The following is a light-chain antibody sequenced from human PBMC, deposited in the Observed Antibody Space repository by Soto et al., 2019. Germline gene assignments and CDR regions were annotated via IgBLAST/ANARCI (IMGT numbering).Light chain of an antibody. J-gene: IGKJ4*01. V-gene: IGKV1-16*01. Sequence: DLQMTQSPYSLSASIGDRITITCRASQDINNYLAWLQQKPGKAPEPLIYAAFILQSGVPSRFSGSTSGIDFTLTITNLQPEDVATYYCQHYFTYPVTFGGGTKVEIK. CDR2: AAF. CDR3: QHYFTYPVT. CDR1: QDINNY.